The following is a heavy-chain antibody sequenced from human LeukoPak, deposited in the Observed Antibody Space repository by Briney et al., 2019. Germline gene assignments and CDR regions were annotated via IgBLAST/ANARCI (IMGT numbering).Heavy chain of an antibody. Sequence: ASVKVSCKASGYTFTSYYMHWVRQAPGQGLEWMGIINTSGGSTSYAQKFQGRVTMTMDMSTSTDYMELSSLRSEDTAVYYCARVIWTYESSGYDAFDIWGQGTMVTVSS. CDR1: GYTFTSYY. J-gene: IGHJ3*02. CDR2: INTSGGST. V-gene: IGHV1-46*01. CDR3: ARVIWTYESSGYDAFDI. D-gene: IGHD3-22*01.